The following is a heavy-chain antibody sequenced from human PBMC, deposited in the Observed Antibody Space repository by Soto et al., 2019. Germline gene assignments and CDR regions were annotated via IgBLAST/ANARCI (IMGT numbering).Heavy chain of an antibody. CDR1: GGTFSSYS. J-gene: IGHJ6*02. Sequence: SVKVSCKAFGGTFSSYSIRWVGQAPGEGLEWMGGIIPIFGTANYAQKFQGRVTITADESTSTAYMELSSLRSEDTAVYYCARGSILTGSDYYYGMDVWGQGTTVTVSS. D-gene: IGHD3-9*01. CDR3: ARGSILTGSDYYYGMDV. CDR2: IIPIFGTA. V-gene: IGHV1-69*13.